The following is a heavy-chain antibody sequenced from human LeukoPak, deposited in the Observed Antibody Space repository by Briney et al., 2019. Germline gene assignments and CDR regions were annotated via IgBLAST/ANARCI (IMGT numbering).Heavy chain of an antibody. D-gene: IGHD6-19*01. J-gene: IGHJ4*02. V-gene: IGHV3-64*01. CDR2: ISTNGGST. CDR3: VREPFGWYDY. Sequence: PGGSLRLSCAASGFTFSSYPMHWDRQAPGRGLEYVSAISTNGGSTYYGNSVKGRFTISRDNSKNTLYLQMGSLRSEDTAVYYCVREPFGWYDYWGQGTLVTVSS. CDR1: GFTFSSYP.